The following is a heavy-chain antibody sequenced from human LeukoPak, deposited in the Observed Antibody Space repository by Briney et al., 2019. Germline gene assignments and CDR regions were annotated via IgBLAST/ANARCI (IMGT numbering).Heavy chain of an antibody. CDR2: VNPNSGGT. CDR3: ARGPALYCSSTSCYPNWFDP. J-gene: IGHJ5*02. D-gene: IGHD2-2*01. Sequence: GASVKVSCKASGYTFTAYYIHWVRQAPGQGLEWMGWVNPNSGGTNYAQKFQGRVTMTRDTSISTAYMELSRLRSDDTAVYYCARGPALYCSSTSCYPNWFDPWGQGTLVTVSS. V-gene: IGHV1-2*02. CDR1: GYTFTAYY.